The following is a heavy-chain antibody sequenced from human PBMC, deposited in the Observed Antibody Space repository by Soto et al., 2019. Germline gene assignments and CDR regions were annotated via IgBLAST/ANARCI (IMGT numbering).Heavy chain of an antibody. J-gene: IGHJ4*02. CDR1: GFTFSSYG. D-gene: IGHD1-1*01. Sequence: GGSLRLSCAASGFTFSSYGMHWVRQAPGKGLEWVAVIWYDGSNKYYADSVKGRFTISRDSSKNTLYLQMNSLSAEDTAVYYCVTHSWNYWGQGTLVTVSS. CDR3: VTHSWNY. V-gene: IGHV3-33*01. CDR2: IWYDGSNK.